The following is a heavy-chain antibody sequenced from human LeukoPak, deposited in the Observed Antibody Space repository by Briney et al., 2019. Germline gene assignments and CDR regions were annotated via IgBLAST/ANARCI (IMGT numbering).Heavy chain of an antibody. Sequence: PGGSLRLSCAASGFTFSSYEMNWVRQAPGKGLEWVSYISSSGSTIYYADSVKGRFTISRDNAKNSLYLQVNSLRAEDTAVYYCARDHPKYYFDYWGQGTLVTVSS. CDR2: ISSSGSTI. CDR3: ARDHPKYYFDY. CDR1: GFTFSSYE. V-gene: IGHV3-48*03. J-gene: IGHJ4*02.